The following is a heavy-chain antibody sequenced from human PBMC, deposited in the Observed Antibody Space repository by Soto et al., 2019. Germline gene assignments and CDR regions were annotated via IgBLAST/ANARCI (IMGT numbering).Heavy chain of an antibody. CDR3: AREITVVRGNGCWVDP. D-gene: IGHD3-10*01. J-gene: IGHJ5*02. V-gene: IGHV1-69*01. CDR2: IIPIFGTV. CDR1: GGTLSSYA. Sequence: QMQLVQSGAAVKKPGSSVKVSCKASGGTLSSYAISWVRQAPGQGLEWMGGIIPIFGTVNYAQKFQGRGTRTADESTSTAYMERSSLRSEETAVYYCAREITVVRGNGCWVDPGGQGTLVTVSS.